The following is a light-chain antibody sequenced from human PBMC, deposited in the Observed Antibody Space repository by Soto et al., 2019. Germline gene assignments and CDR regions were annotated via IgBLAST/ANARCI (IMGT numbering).Light chain of an antibody. CDR1: QSISNW. J-gene: IGKJ4*01. Sequence: IQITQAPSTLTGSVKDGISFTCRASQSISNWLAWYQQKPGKAPKLLIYKASTLESGVPSRLSGSGSGTEFTIPIRSLQAADSAIYYCQQYNGYRLAFGGGTKVDIK. CDR3: QQYNGYRLA. CDR2: KAS. V-gene: IGKV1-5*03.